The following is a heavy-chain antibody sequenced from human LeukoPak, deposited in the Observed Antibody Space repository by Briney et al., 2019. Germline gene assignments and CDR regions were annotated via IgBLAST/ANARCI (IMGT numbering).Heavy chain of an antibody. Sequence: GGSLRLSCAASGFTFSNAWMSWVRQAPGKGLEWVGRIKSKTDGGTTDYAAPVKGRFTISRDDSRNTLYLQMNSLKTEDTAVYYCPPTYYYGSGANYWGQGTLVTVSS. V-gene: IGHV3-15*01. CDR3: PPTYYYGSGANY. J-gene: IGHJ4*02. D-gene: IGHD3-10*01. CDR1: GFTFSNAW. CDR2: IKSKTDGGTT.